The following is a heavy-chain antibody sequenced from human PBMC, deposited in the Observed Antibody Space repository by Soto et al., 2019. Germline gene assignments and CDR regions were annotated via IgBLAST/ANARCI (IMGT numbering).Heavy chain of an antibody. J-gene: IGHJ6*02. D-gene: IGHD4-4*01. V-gene: IGHV1-2*02. CDR1: GYTFTGYY. CDR2: INPNSGGT. Sequence: ASVKVSCKASGYTFTGYYMHWVRQAPGQGLEWMRWINPNSGGTNYAQKFQGRVTMTRDTSISTAYMELSRLRSDDTAVYYCARDGDGRMTTNPYYYNGMDVWGPGTTVTVSS. CDR3: ARDGDGRMTTNPYYYNGMDV.